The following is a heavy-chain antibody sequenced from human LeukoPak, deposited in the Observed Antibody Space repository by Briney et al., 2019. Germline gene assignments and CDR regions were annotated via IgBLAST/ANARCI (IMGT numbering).Heavy chain of an antibody. D-gene: IGHD1-26*01. CDR1: GYTFTSYG. CDR2: ISAYNGNT. CDR3: ARDDSGSYTPLAPFPTDDY. V-gene: IGHV1-18*01. J-gene: IGHJ4*02. Sequence: ASVKVSCKASGYTFTSYGISWVRQAPGQGLEWMGWISAYNGNTNYAQKLQGRVTMTTDTSTSTAYMELRSLRSDDTAVYYCARDDSGSYTPLAPFPTDDYWGQGTLVTVSS.